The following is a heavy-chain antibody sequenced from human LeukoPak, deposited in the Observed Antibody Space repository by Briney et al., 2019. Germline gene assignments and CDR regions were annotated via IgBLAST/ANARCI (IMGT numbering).Heavy chain of an antibody. CDR2: ISI. CDR3: ARDGVRYCSSTSCSRYNWFDP. D-gene: IGHD2-2*01. J-gene: IGHJ5*02. Sequence: GGPLRLSCAASGFTFSSYSMNWVRQAPGKGLEWVSSISIYYADSVKGRFTISRDNAKNSLYLQMNSLRAEDTAVYYCARDGVRYCSSTSCSRYNWFDPWGQGTLVTVSS. V-gene: IGHV3-21*01. CDR1: GFTFSSYS.